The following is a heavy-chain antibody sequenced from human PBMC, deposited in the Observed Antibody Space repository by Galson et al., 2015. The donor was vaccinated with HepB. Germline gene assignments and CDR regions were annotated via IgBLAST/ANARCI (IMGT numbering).Heavy chain of an antibody. Sequence: SLRLSCAASGFTFSSYAMHWVRQAPGKGLEWVAVISYDGSNKYYADSVKGRFTISRDNSKNTLYLQMNSLRAEDTAVYYCARERHHIVVVTAILWSDYWGQGTLVTVSS. V-gene: IGHV3-30-3*01. CDR2: ISYDGSNK. D-gene: IGHD2-21*02. CDR3: ARERHHIVVVTAILWSDY. CDR1: GFTFSSYA. J-gene: IGHJ4*02.